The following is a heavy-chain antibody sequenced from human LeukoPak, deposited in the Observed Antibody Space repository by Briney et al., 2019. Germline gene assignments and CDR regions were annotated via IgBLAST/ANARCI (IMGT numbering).Heavy chain of an antibody. CDR3: AREVAGRPFYYYYFMDL. CDR2: IYHSGST. V-gene: IGHV4-4*02. J-gene: IGHJ6*03. Sequence: SETLSLTCAVSGGSISSSHWWGWVRQPPGKGLEWIGKIYHSGSTNYNPSLKSRVTISVDKSKNQFSLKLSSVTAADTAVYYCAREVAGRPFYYYYFMDLWGKGTTVTVSS. D-gene: IGHD6-6*01. CDR1: GGSISSSHW.